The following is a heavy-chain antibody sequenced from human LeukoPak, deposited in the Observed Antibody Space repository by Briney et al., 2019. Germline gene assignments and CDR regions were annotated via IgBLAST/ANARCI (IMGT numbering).Heavy chain of an antibody. CDR1: GGSISSGSYY. CDR2: IYTSGST. CDR3: ARADDYSNYSIDY. V-gene: IGHV4-61*02. Sequence: PSETLSLTCTVSGGSISSGSYYRSWIRQPAGKGLEWIGRIYTSGSTNYNPSLKSRVTISVDTSKNQFSLKLSSVTAADTAVYYCARADDYSNYSIDYWGQGTLVTVSS. D-gene: IGHD4-11*01. J-gene: IGHJ4*02.